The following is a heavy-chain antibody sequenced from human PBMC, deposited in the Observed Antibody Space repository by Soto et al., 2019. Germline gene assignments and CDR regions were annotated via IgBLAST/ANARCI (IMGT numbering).Heavy chain of an antibody. Sequence: GGSLRLSCEASGFTFNSFGMHWVRQAPGKGLEWVAVIWHDGTNKYYVDSVKGRFTISRDNSKDTLYLQMNNLRPDDTAMYYCARVFDTYYFDSWGQGNMVTVPQ. D-gene: IGHD3-9*01. CDR2: IWHDGTNK. CDR3: ARVFDTYYFDS. J-gene: IGHJ4*02. V-gene: IGHV3-33*01. CDR1: GFTFNSFG.